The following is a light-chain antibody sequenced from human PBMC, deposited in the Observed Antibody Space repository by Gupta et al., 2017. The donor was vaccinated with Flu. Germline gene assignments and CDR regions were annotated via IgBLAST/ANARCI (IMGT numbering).Light chain of an antibody. J-gene: IGKJ4*01. V-gene: IGKV3-11*01. CDR2: DAS. CDR1: QSVSSY. Sequence: EIVLTQSPATLSLSPGERATLSCRASQSVSSYLAWYQQKPGQAPRLLIYDASNRATGIPARFSGSGSGTDFTLTISGLEPEDFAVYYCQQRSNWPPGFTFGGGTKVEIK. CDR3: QQRSNWPPGFT.